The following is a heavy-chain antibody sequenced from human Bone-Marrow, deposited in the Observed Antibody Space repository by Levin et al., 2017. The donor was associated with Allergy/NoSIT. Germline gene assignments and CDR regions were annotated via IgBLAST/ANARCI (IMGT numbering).Heavy chain of an antibody. CDR1: AFTFDIYA. V-gene: IGHV3-23*01. CDR3: ARGQVIIWGSSPYYFDS. J-gene: IGHJ4*02. D-gene: IGHD3-16*01. Sequence: PGGSLRLSCAASAFTFDIYAMSWVRQAPGMELEYVAAISSSGGTTYYADSVKGRFTISRDNSKNTLYLQMNSLRVEDTGVYYCARGQVIIWGSSPYYFDSWGQGALVTVSS. CDR2: ISSSGGTT.